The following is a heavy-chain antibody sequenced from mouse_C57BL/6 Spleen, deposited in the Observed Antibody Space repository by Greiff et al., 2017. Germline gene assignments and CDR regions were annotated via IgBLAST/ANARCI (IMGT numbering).Heavy chain of an antibody. CDR2: IDPANGNT. D-gene: IGHD2-4*01. V-gene: IGHV14-3*01. Sequence: EVMLVESVAELVRPGASVKLSCTASGFNIKNTYMHWVKQRPEQGLEWIGRIDPANGNTKYAPKFQGKATITADTSSNTAYLQLSSLTSEDTAIYDCARSGGLRSYYFDYWGQGTTLTVSS. CDR1: GFNIKNTY. J-gene: IGHJ2*01. CDR3: ARSGGLRSYYFDY.